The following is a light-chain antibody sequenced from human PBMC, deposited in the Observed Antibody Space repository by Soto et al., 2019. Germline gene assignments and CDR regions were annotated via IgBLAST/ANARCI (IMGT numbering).Light chain of an antibody. CDR3: SSYTSSSTLYV. Sequence: QSVLTQSASVSGSPGQSITISCTGTSSDVGGYNYVCWYKQHPGKAPQLMIYEVTNRPSGVSDRFSGSKSGNTASLTISGLQAEDEADYYCSSYTSSSTLYVFGTGTKVTVL. J-gene: IGLJ1*01. CDR2: EVT. CDR1: SSDVGGYNY. V-gene: IGLV2-14*01.